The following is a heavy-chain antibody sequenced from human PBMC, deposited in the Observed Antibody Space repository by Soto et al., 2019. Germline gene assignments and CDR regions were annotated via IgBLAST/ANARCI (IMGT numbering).Heavy chain of an antibody. CDR1: GCAFSSYA. V-gene: IGHV3-23*01. J-gene: IGHJ4*02. D-gene: IGHD1-26*01. CDR2: ISGSGGST. Sequence: GWSLRLSCAASGCAFSSYAMSLVRQAPGKGLEWVSSISGSGGSTYYADSVKGRFTISRENSKNSLYLQMNSLRTEDTALYYCVKGNYYYDASRYYPLGSWGEGTLVTVS. CDR3: VKGNYYYDASRYYPLGS.